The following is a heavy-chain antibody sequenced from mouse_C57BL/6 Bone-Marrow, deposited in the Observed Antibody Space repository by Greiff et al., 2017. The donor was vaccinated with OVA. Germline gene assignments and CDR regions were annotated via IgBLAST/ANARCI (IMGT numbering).Heavy chain of an antibody. Sequence: DVHLVESGGGLVQPGGSLKLSCAASGFTFSDYYMYWVRQTPEKRLEWVAYISNGGGSTYYPDTVKGRFTISRDNAKNTLYLQMSRLKSEDTAMYYCARRRLRRGAWFAYWGQGTLVTVSA. J-gene: IGHJ3*01. V-gene: IGHV5-12*01. D-gene: IGHD2-4*01. CDR2: ISNGGGST. CDR1: GFTFSDYY. CDR3: ARRRLRRGAWFAY.